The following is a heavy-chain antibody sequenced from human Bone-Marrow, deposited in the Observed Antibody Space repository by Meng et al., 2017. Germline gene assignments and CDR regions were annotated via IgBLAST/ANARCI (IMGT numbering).Heavy chain of an antibody. Sequence: HVRPVQSGAEVKKPGSSVKVSCKASGGPFSSYAISWVRQAPGQGLEWKGGIIPIFGTANYAQKFQGRVTITADKSTSTAYMELSSLRSEDTAVYYCARGYCSGGSCYSIDYWGQGTLVTVSS. D-gene: IGHD2-15*01. J-gene: IGHJ4*02. CDR1: GGPFSSYA. V-gene: IGHV1-69*06. CDR2: IIPIFGTA. CDR3: ARGYCSGGSCYSIDY.